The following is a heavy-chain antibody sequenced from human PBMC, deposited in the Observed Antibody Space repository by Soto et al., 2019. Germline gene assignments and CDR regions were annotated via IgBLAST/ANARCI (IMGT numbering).Heavy chain of an antibody. CDR1: GGSFSGYY. J-gene: IGHJ6*01. CDR2: INHSGVT. CDR3: ARFSGLFYHGMDV. Sequence: SETLSLTCAVYGGSFSGYYWSWIRQPPGKGLEWIGEINHSGVTNYKPSLKRRVTISVDTSKNQFSLQLKSVTAADTAQYYCARFSGLFYHGMDVWGQGAKV. V-gene: IGHV4-34*01. D-gene: IGHD3-22*01.